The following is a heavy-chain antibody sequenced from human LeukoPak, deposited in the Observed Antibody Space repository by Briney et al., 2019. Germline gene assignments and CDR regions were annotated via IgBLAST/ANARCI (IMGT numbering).Heavy chain of an antibody. J-gene: IGHJ4*02. CDR3: AREEGAPSDY. CDR2: IYYGGST. V-gene: IGHV4-39*07. CDR1: GGSISSSSYY. Sequence: SETLSLTCTVSGGSISSSSYYWGWIRQPPGKGLEWIGSIYYGGSTYYNPSLKSRVTISVDTSKNQFSLKLSSVTAADTAVYYCAREEGAPSDYWGQGTLVTVSS.